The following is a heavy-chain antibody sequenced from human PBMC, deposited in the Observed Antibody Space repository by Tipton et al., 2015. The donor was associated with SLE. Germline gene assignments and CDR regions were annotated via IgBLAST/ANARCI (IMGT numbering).Heavy chain of an antibody. CDR3: FGDYADY. Sequence: TLSLTCTVSGGSISSYYWSWIRQPPGKGLEWIGSIYYSGSTYYNPSLKSRVTISVDTSKNQFSLKLSSVTAADTAVYYCFGDYADYWGQGTLVTVSS. J-gene: IGHJ4*02. CDR2: IYYSGST. D-gene: IGHD4-17*01. CDR1: GGSISSYY. V-gene: IGHV4-39*07.